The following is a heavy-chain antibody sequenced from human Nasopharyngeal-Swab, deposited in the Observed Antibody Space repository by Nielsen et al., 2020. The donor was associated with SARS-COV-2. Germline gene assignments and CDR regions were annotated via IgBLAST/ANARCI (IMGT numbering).Heavy chain of an antibody. Sequence: GESLKISCEGFGFMFSDYSLNWVRQAPGKGLEWVSSISSVNTYIYYADSVRGRFSISRDNAMNSLFLQMNSLRGEDTAVYYCAKDLGWNPGGLYYYYYGMDVWGQGTTVTVSS. J-gene: IGHJ6*02. CDR2: ISSVNTYI. V-gene: IGHV3-21*01. CDR3: AKDLGWNPGGLYYYYYGMDV. CDR1: GFMFSDYS. D-gene: IGHD1-1*01.